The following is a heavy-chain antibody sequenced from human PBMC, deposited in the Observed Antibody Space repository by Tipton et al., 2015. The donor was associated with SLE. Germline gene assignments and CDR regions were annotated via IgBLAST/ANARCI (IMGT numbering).Heavy chain of an antibody. D-gene: IGHD2-15*01. V-gene: IGHV4-59*11. CDR2: IYYSGST. J-gene: IGHJ5*02. Sequence: LRLSCTVSGGSISSHYWSWIRQHPGKGLEWIGYIYYSGSTNYNPSLKSRVTISVDTSKNQFSLKLSSVTAADTAVYYCAREGHCSGGSCYPWFDPWGQGTLVTVSS. CDR3: AREGHCSGGSCYPWFDP. CDR1: GGSISSHY.